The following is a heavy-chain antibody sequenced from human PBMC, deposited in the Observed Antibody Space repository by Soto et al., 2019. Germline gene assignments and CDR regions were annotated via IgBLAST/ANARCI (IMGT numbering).Heavy chain of an antibody. Sequence: EVQLVESGGGLVKPGGSLRLSCAASGFTFSSYSMNWVRQAPGKGLEWVSSISTSSFYIYYADSVKGRFTISRDNAKNSLYLQMNSLRAEDTAVYYCARLYCSSTSCNGGYYYCGMDVWGQGTTVTVSS. CDR2: ISTSSFYI. J-gene: IGHJ6*02. V-gene: IGHV3-21*01. CDR1: GFTFSSYS. D-gene: IGHD2-2*01. CDR3: ARLYCSSTSCNGGYYYCGMDV.